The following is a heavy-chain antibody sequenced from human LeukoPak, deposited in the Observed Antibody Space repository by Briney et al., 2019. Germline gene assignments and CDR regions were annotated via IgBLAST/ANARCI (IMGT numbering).Heavy chain of an antibody. V-gene: IGHV3-30-3*01. CDR3: ARLPEYCSGGSCLQNWFDP. CDR2: ISYDGSNK. D-gene: IGHD2-15*01. Sequence: GGSLRLSCAASGFTFSSYAKHWVRQAPGKGLEWVAVISYDGSNKYYADSVKGRFTISRDNSKNTLYLQMNSLRAEDTAVYYCARLPEYCSGGSCLQNWFDPWGQGTLVTVSS. CDR1: GFTFSSYA. J-gene: IGHJ5*02.